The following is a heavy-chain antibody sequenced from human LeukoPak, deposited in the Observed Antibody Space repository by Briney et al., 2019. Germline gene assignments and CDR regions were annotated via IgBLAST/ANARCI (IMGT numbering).Heavy chain of an antibody. V-gene: IGHV1-69*04. CDR2: IIPILGIA. J-gene: IGHJ4*02. Sequence: MGRIIPILGIANYAQKFQGRVTITADKSTSTAYMELSSLRSEDTAVYYCARDHPAMANFDYWGQGTLVTVSS. CDR3: ARDHPAMANFDY. D-gene: IGHD5-18*01.